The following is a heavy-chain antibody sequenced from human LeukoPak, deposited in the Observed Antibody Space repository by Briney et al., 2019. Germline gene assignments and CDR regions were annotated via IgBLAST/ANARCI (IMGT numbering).Heavy chain of an antibody. V-gene: IGHV3-23*01. Sequence: QTGGSLRLSCAASGFTFSSYAMSWVRQAPGKGLEWVSAISGSGGSTYYADSVKGRFTISGDNSKNTLYLQMNSLRAEDTAVYYCAKDREVGYYYGSGSYGDLDYWGQGTLVTVSS. J-gene: IGHJ4*02. D-gene: IGHD3-10*01. CDR1: GFTFSSYA. CDR3: AKDREVGYYYGSGSYGDLDY. CDR2: ISGSGGST.